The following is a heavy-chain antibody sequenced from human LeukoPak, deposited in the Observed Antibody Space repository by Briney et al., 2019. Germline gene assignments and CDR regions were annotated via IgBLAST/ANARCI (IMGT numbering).Heavy chain of an antibody. J-gene: IGHJ4*02. CDR1: GFTFSDYY. CDR2: ISSSGSTI. CDR3: ARGYYDILTGYGY. V-gene: IGHV3-11*01. D-gene: IGHD3-9*01. Sequence: EPGGALRLSCAASGFTFSDYYMSWIRQAPGKGLEWVSYISSSGSTIYYADSVKGRFTISRDNAKNSLYLQMNSLRAEDTAMYYCARGYYDILTGYGYWGQGTLVTVSS.